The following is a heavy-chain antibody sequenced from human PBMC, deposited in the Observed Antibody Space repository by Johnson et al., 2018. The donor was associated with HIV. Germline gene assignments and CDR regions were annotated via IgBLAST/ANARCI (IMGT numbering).Heavy chain of an antibody. Sequence: VQLVESGGGLVLPGGSLRLSCAASGFTFSRYAMSWVRQAPGKGLEWVSAFGGSGSTLYYPESVKGRFTISRDNAKNSLYLQMNSLRAEDTAVYYCASWNYFDAFDIWGQGTMVTVSS. V-gene: IGHV3-48*04. CDR2: FGGSGSTL. J-gene: IGHJ3*02. D-gene: IGHD1-7*01. CDR3: ASWNYFDAFDI. CDR1: GFTFSRYA.